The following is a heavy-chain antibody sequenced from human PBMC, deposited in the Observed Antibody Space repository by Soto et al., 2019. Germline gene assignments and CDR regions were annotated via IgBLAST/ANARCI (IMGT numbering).Heavy chain of an antibody. CDR3: ARASSSSSAADY. J-gene: IGHJ4*02. CDR2: IYDSESA. D-gene: IGHD6-6*01. CDR1: GESISSGGYY. Sequence: QVQLQESGPGLVKASQTLSLICSVSGESISSGGYYWSWIRPHPGKGLAWIGYIYDSESAYYNPSLKSRVTISMDTSKNHFAMKLSSVTAADTAVYYCARASSSSSAADYWGQGTLITVAS. V-gene: IGHV4-31*03.